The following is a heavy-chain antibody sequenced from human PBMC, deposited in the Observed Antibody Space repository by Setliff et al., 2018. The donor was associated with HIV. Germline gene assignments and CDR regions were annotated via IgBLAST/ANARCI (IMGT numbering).Heavy chain of an antibody. J-gene: IGHJ6*03. CDR3: ARGLVVVTDSDYDTNYYYYYYMDV. V-gene: IGHV4-31*03. D-gene: IGHD5-12*01. CDR2: IYYSGST. Sequence: SETLSLTCTVSGGSISSGGYYWSWIRQHPGKGLEWIGYIYYSGSTYYHPSLKSRVTISIDTSKNQFSLKLSSVTAADTAVYYCARGLVVVTDSDYDTNYYYYYYMDVWGKGTTVTVSS. CDR1: GGSISSGGYY.